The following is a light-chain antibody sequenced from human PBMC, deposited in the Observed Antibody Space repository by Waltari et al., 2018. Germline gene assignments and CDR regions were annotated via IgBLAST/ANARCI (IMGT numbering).Light chain of an antibody. Sequence: DIQMSQSPSSLSASVGDRVTITCRASQGISSYLNWYQQKPGKAPKLLIYYANTLPSGVPSRFSGSGSGTEVTLTISSLQPEDFATYYCQQGNSYPFTFGPGTKLDIK. V-gene: IGKV1-9*01. CDR1: QGISSY. CDR3: QQGNSYPFT. CDR2: YAN. J-gene: IGKJ3*01.